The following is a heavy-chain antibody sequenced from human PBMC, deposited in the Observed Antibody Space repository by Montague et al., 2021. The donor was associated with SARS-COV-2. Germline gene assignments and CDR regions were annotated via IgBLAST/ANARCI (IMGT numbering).Heavy chain of an antibody. CDR1: GASISSPSYY. CDR3: ARRGYTGSDYFDY. Sequence: SETLSLTCTVSGASISSPSYYWDWIRQPPGNGLEWIGSIYYSGDTYYNPSLKGRVTVSIDTSKNQFSLTVTSVTAADTAVYFCARRGYTGSDYFDYWGQGTLVTVPS. J-gene: IGHJ4*02. V-gene: IGHV4-39*07. CDR2: IYYSGDT. D-gene: IGHD5-12*01.